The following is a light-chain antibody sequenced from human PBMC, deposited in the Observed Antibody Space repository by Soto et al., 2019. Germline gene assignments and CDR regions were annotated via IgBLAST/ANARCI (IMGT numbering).Light chain of an antibody. Sequence: EIVMTQSPATLSVSPGERATLSCRAVRRVNSKVAGFHQNPGQAPRLLIYLASTRATGIPARFSGSGSGTEFTLTISSLQSEDFAVYFCQQYNSWPLTFGGGTKVEIK. CDR3: QQYNSWPLT. V-gene: IGKV3-15*01. J-gene: IGKJ4*01. CDR2: LAS. CDR1: RRVNSK.